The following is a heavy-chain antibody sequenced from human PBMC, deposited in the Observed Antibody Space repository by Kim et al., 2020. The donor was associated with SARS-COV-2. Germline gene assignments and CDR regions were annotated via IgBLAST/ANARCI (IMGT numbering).Heavy chain of an antibody. CDR1: GFTFSNAW. J-gene: IGHJ4*02. Sequence: GGSLRLSCAASGFTFSNAWMSWVRQAPGKGLEWVGRIKSKTDGGTTDYAAPVKGRFTISRDYSKNTLYLQMNSLKTEDTAVYYCTTDLTWDDILTGYYPTFDYWGQGTLVTVSS. CDR2: IKSKTDGGTT. CDR3: TTDLTWDDILTGYYPTFDY. V-gene: IGHV3-15*01. D-gene: IGHD3-9*01.